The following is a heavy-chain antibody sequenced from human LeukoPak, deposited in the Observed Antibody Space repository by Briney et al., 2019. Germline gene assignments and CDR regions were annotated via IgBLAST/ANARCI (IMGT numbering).Heavy chain of an antibody. D-gene: IGHD4-17*01. Sequence: ASVKVSCKASGYTFTSYDINWVRQAPGQGLEWMGWMNPNSGNTGYAQKFQGRVTMTRNTSISTAYMELSSLRAEDTAVYYCAKQAEDYGDSKIDCWGQGTLVTVSS. CDR1: GYTFTSYD. CDR3: AKQAEDYGDSKIDC. J-gene: IGHJ4*02. CDR2: MNPNSGNT. V-gene: IGHV1-8*01.